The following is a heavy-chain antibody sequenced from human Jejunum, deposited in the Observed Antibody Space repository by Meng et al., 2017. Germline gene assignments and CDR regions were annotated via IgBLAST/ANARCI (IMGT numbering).Heavy chain of an antibody. CDR3: ARGVSSGWYSLYYFDY. J-gene: IGHJ4*02. V-gene: IGHV3-74*01. CDR2: IDPDGSST. D-gene: IGHD6-19*01. CDR1: GFTFSSYW. Sequence: EVQLVDSGGALVQPGGSLRLSCASSGFTFSSYWMHWVRQAPGKGLVWVSRIDPDGSSTIYADSVKGRFTISRDNAESTLYLEMSSLRAEDTAVYYCARGVSSGWYSLYYFDYWGQGTLVTVSS.